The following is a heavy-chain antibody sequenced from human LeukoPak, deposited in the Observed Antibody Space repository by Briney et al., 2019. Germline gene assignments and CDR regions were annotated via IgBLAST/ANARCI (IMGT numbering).Heavy chain of an antibody. V-gene: IGHV1-69*13. D-gene: IGHD2-2*01. J-gene: IGHJ6*02. CDR1: GGTFSSYA. CDR3: ARGVVVVVPAAMPEGYYYYYGMDV. Sequence: ASVKVSCTASGGTFSSYAISWVRQAPGQGLEWMGGIIPIFGTANYAQKFQGRVTITADESTSTAYMELSSLRSEDTAVYYCARGVVVVVPAAMPEGYYYYYGMDVWGQGTTVTVSS. CDR2: IIPIFGTA.